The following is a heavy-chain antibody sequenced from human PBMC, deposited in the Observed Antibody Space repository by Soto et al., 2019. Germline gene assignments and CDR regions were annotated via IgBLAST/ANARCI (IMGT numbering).Heavy chain of an antibody. D-gene: IGHD2-21*02. CDR3: ASLPVVTKADPGDY. CDR1: GGTFSSYT. V-gene: IGHV1-69*02. CDR2: IIPILGIA. Sequence: SVKVSCKASGGTFSSYTISWVRQAPGQGLEWMGRIIPILGIANYAQKFQGRVTITADKSTSTAYMELSSLRSEDTAVYYCASLPVVTKADPGDYWGQGTLVTVSS. J-gene: IGHJ4*02.